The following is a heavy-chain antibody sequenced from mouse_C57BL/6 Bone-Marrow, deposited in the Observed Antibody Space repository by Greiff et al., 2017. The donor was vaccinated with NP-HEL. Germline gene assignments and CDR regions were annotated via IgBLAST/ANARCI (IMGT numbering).Heavy chain of an antibody. CDR3: TYPSAIPTVVEGGYFDY. D-gene: IGHD1-1*01. J-gene: IGHJ2*01. V-gene: IGHV14-4*01. Sequence: EVQLQQSGAELVRPGASVKLSCTASGFNINDDYMHWVKQRPEQGLEWIGWIDPENGDTEYASKFQGKATITADTSSNTAYLQLSSLTSEDTAVYYCTYPSAIPTVVEGGYFDYWGQGTTLTVSS. CDR1: GFNINDDY. CDR2: IDPENGDT.